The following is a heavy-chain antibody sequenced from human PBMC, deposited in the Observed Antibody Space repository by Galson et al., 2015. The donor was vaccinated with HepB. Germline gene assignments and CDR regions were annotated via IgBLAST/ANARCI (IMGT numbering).Heavy chain of an antibody. CDR2: FDPEDGET. Sequence: SVKVSCKVSGYTLIELSMHWVRQAPGKGLEWVGGFDPEDGETIYAQKLQGRVTMTEDTSTDTAYMELSSLRSEDTAVYYCARDDTITMVRGSQTDYYYYGMDVWGQGTTVTVSS. V-gene: IGHV1-24*01. J-gene: IGHJ6*02. D-gene: IGHD3-10*01. CDR3: ARDDTITMVRGSQTDYYYYGMDV. CDR1: GYTLIELS.